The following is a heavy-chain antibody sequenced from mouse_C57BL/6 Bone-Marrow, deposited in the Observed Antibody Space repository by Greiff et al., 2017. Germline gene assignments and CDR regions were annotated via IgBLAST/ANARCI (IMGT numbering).Heavy chain of an antibody. CDR2: IDPSDSYP. V-gene: IGHV1-69*01. J-gene: IGHJ2*01. CDR1: GYTFTSSW. D-gene: IGHD1-1*01. Sequence: QVQLQQPGAELVMPGASVKLSCKASGYTFTSSWMHWVKQRPGQGLEWIGDIDPSDSYPNYNQKFKGKSTLTVEKSSSTAYMQLRSLTSEDSAVYYCARPSITTVDWGQGTTLTVSS. CDR3: ARPSITTVD.